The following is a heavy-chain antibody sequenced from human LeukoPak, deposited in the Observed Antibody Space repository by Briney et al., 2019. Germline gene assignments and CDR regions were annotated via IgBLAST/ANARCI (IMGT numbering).Heavy chain of an antibody. CDR2: INSDGSST. Sequence: GGSLRLSCAASGFTFSSYWMHWVRQAPGKGLVWVSRINSDGSSTSYADSVKGRFTISRDNAKNTLYLQMNSLRAEDTAVYYCAREKRPGCSGGSCPRLDAFDIWGQGTMVTVSS. D-gene: IGHD2-15*01. CDR3: AREKRPGCSGGSCPRLDAFDI. J-gene: IGHJ3*02. CDR1: GFTFSSYW. V-gene: IGHV3-74*01.